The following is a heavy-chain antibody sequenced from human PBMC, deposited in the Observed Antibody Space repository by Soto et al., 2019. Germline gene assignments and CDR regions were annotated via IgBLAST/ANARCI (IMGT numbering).Heavy chain of an antibody. CDR1: GFTFSDYY. J-gene: IGHJ4*02. Sequence: QVQLVESGGGLVKPGGSLRLSCAASGFTFSDYYMSWIRQAPGKGLEWVSYIGSIITYTNYADSVKGRFTISRDNAKNSLYLQMNSLRAEDTAVYYCARVRVGATTSNFDYGGQGTLVTVSS. D-gene: IGHD1-26*01. V-gene: IGHV3-11*05. CDR2: IGSIITYT. CDR3: ARVRVGATTSNFDY.